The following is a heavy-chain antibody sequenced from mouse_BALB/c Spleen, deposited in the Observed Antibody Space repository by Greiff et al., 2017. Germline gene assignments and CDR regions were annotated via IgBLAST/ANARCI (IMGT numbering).Heavy chain of an antibody. Sequence: EVKLVESGGGLVQPGGSLRLSCATSGFTFTDYYMSWVRQPPGKALEWLGFIRNKANGYTTEYSASVKGRFTISRDNSQSILYVQMNTLRAEDSATYYCAREMDYDLFAYWGQGTLVTVSA. V-gene: IGHV7-3*02. CDR3: AREMDYDLFAY. CDR1: GFTFTDYY. D-gene: IGHD2-4*01. J-gene: IGHJ3*01. CDR2: IRNKANGYTT.